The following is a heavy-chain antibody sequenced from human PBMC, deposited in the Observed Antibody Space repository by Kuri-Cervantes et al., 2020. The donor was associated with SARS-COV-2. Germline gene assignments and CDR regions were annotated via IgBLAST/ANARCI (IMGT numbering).Heavy chain of an antibody. V-gene: IGHV3-21*04. Sequence: GESLKISCAASGFTFSSYSMNWVRQAPGKGLEWVSSISSSISYIYYADSVKGRFTISRDNAKNSLYLQMNSLRAEDTALYHCARGPLVPAAEAEYFQHWGQGTLVTVSS. CDR1: GFTFSSYS. CDR3: ARGPLVPAAEAEYFQH. CDR2: ISSSISYI. J-gene: IGHJ1*01. D-gene: IGHD2-2*01.